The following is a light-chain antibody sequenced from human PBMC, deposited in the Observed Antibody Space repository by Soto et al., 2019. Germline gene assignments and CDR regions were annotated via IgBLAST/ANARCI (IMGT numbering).Light chain of an antibody. CDR1: SGHSNYA. CDR2: VNSDGSH. Sequence: QLVLTQSPSASASLGASVKLTCTLSSGHSNYAIAWHQQQPEKGPRYLMKVNSDGSHIKGDGIPDRFSGSSSGAERYLTISSLQSEDEADYYCQTWGTGPWVFGGGTKLTVL. J-gene: IGLJ3*02. V-gene: IGLV4-69*01. CDR3: QTWGTGPWV.